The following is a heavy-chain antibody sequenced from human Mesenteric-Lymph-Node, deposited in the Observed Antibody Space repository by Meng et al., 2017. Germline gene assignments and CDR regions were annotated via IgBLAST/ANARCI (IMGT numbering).Heavy chain of an antibody. J-gene: IGHJ4*02. CDR1: GFTFSDYY. Sequence: GESLKISCAASGFTFSDYYMSWIRQAPGKGLEWVSYISSSGSTIYYADSVKGRFTISRDNAKSSLYLQMNSLRAEDTAVYYCARDRGVLWFGELSDYWGQGTLVTVSS. V-gene: IGHV3-11*04. CDR3: ARDRGVLWFGELSDY. D-gene: IGHD3-10*01. CDR2: ISSSGSTI.